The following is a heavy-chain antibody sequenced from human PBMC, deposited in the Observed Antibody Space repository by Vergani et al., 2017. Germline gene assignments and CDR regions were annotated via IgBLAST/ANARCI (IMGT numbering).Heavy chain of an antibody. CDR2: ISSSSSYI. CDR1: GFTFSSYS. V-gene: IGHV3-21*01. J-gene: IGHJ6*03. CDR3: AKEGGNFYSYMDV. D-gene: IGHD3-16*01. Sequence: EVQLVESGGGLVKPGGSLRLSCAASGFTFSSYSMNWVRQAPGKGLEWVSSISSSSSYIYYADSVKGRFTISRDNAKNSLYLQMNSLRAEDTAVYYCAKEGGNFYSYMDVWGKGTTVTVSS.